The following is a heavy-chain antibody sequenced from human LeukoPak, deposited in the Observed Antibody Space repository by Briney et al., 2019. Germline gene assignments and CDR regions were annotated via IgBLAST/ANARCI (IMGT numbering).Heavy chain of an antibody. CDR2: ISSSSSTI. V-gene: IGHV3-48*01. D-gene: IGHD3-10*01. J-gene: IGHJ4*02. Sequence: GGSLRLSCAASGFTFSSYSMNWVRQAPGKGLEWVSYISSSSSTIYYADSVKGRFTISRDNAKNSLYLQMNSLRAEDTAVYYCAKVRYYGSGSYLVFDYWGQGTLVTVSS. CDR3: AKVRYYGSGSYLVFDY. CDR1: GFTFSSYS.